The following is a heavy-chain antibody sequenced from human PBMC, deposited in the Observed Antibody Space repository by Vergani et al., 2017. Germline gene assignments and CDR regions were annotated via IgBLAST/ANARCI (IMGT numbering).Heavy chain of an antibody. Sequence: EVQLVESGGGLVQRGGSLRLSCAASGFTFSSYSMNWVRQAPGKGLEWVSYISSSSSTIYYADSVKGRFTISRDNAKNSLYLQMNSLRAEDTAVYYCAREGGFDFWSGYYGSWGQGTLVTVSS. J-gene: IGHJ5*02. CDR1: GFTFSSYS. CDR3: AREGGFDFWSGYYGS. D-gene: IGHD3-3*01. CDR2: ISSSSSTI. V-gene: IGHV3-48*01.